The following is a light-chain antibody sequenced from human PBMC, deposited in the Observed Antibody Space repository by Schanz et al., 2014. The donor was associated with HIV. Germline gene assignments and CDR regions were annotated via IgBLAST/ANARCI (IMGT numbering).Light chain of an antibody. Sequence: QSVLTQPPSVSAAPGQKITISCSGGTSNVVSNYVSWYQQGPGTAPKLLIYDNSKRPSGTPDRFSGSKTGTSGTLAISGLQTGDEADYYCATWDSALREVVFGGGTKLTVL. CDR3: ATWDSALREVV. J-gene: IGLJ2*01. CDR2: DNS. CDR1: TSNVVSNY. V-gene: IGLV1-51*01.